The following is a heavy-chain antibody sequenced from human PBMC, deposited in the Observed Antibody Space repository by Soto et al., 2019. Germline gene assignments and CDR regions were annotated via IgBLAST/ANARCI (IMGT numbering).Heavy chain of an antibody. CDR3: AGEGVTSSMSLPWMGYHYYGLDV. V-gene: IGHV1-69*12. CDR2: IMPMFGVT. CDR1: GGTFSSHT. Sequence: QVQLVQSGAEVKKPGSSVKVSCRASGGTFSSHTISWVRQAPGQGLEWMGGIMPMFGVTNYARKFQGRLTMTANESTTTAYMEVSSLTSEDTAVYYCAGEGVTSSMSLPWMGYHYYGLDVWGQGTTVSVS. D-gene: IGHD2-2*01. J-gene: IGHJ6*02.